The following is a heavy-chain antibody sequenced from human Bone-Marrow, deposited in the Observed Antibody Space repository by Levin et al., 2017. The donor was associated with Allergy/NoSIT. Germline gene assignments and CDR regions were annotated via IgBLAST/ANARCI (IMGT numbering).Heavy chain of an antibody. V-gene: IGHV3-33*03. CDR3: AVAHGEYDGDSYYYGLDV. CDR1: GFTFSSYA. Sequence: PGGSLRLSCVASGFTFSSYAMHWVRQAPGKGLEWVAIIYYDGSNEDYADSVKGRFTISRDNSKNTVYLQMKNLRGEDTGVYYCAVAHGEYDGDSYYYGLDVWGQGTTVTVSS. CDR2: IYYDGSNE. D-gene: IGHD4-17*01. J-gene: IGHJ6*02.